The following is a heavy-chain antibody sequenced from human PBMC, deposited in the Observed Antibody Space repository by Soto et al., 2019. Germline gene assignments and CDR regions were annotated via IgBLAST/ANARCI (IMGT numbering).Heavy chain of an antibody. J-gene: IGHJ3*02. Sequence: GSLRLSCAASGFFCSSYDMSWVRQAPGKGLEWVSTILVDGRTFYVDSVKGRFTISRDSSQNTVYLQMNSLTVGDTALYYCAKAIATGGGAFDICGQGTMVTVSS. CDR1: GFFCSSYD. D-gene: IGHD2-8*02. CDR2: ILVDGRT. CDR3: AKAIATGGGAFDI. V-gene: IGHV3-23*01.